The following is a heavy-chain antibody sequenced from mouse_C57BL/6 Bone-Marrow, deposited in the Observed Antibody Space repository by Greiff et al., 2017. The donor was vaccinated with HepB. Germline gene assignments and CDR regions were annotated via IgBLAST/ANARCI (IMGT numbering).Heavy chain of an antibody. CDR3: ARGRWFDY. CDR2: INYDGSST. Sequence: DVKLVESEGGLVQPGSSMKLSCTASGFTFSDYYMAWVRQVPEKGLEWVANINYDGSSTYYLDSLKSRFIISRDTAKNILYLQMSSLKSEDTATYYCARGRWFDYWGKGTTLTVSS. J-gene: IGHJ2*01. V-gene: IGHV5-16*01. CDR1: GFTFSDYY.